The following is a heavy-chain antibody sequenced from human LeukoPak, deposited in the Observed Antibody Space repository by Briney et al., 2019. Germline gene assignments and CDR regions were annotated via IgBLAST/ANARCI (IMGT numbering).Heavy chain of an antibody. V-gene: IGHV4-34*01. CDR1: GGSFSGYY. D-gene: IGHD3-22*01. Sequence: SETLSLTCAVYGGSFSGYYWSWIRQPPGKGLEWIGEINHSGSTNYNPSLKSRVTISVDTSKNQFSLKLSSVTAADTAVYYCARGSRASYYDSSGYYYVDYWGQGTLVTVSS. J-gene: IGHJ4*02. CDR3: ARGSRASYYDSSGYYYVDY. CDR2: INHSGST.